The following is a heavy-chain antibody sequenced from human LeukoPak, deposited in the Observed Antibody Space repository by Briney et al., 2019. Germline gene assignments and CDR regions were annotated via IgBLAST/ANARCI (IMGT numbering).Heavy chain of an antibody. J-gene: IGHJ3*02. CDR2: ISAYNGNT. V-gene: IGHV1-18*04. Sequence: GASVKVSCKASGYTFTSYGISWVRQAPGQGREWMGWISAYNGNTNYAQKLQGRVTMTTDTSTSTAYMELRSLRSDDTAVYYCASSSPVLRYFDWYAFDIWGQGTMVTVSS. CDR1: GYTFTSYG. CDR3: ASSSPVLRYFDWYAFDI. D-gene: IGHD3-9*01.